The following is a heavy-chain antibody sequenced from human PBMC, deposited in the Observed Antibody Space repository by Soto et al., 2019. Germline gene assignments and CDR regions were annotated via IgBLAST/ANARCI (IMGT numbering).Heavy chain of an antibody. D-gene: IGHD3-22*01. V-gene: IGHV4-61*01. J-gene: IGHJ4*02. Sequence: QVQLQESGPGLVKPSETLSLTCTVSGDSISSGTYYWSWIRQPPGKELEWIGYIYYRGSTNYNPSLKSRVTISLETSKNQFSLNLNSVTAADTAVYYCARDLRDSSVYALWGQGTLVTVSS. CDR2: IYYRGST. CDR3: ARDLRDSSVYAL. CDR1: GDSISSGTYY.